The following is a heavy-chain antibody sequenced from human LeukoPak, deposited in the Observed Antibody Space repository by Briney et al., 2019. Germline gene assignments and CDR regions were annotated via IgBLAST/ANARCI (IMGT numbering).Heavy chain of an antibody. J-gene: IGHJ6*04. V-gene: IGHV3-74*01. CDR2: ISSDGSST. D-gene: IGHD3-10*01. CDR3: ARKLRGVSGMDV. Sequence: GESLRLSCAASAFTFSDYYMHWVRQAPGKGLVWVSRISSDGSSTTYADSVKGRFTISRDNANNTLYLQMNSLRAEDTAVYYCARKLRGVSGMDVWGKGTTVTVSS. CDR1: AFTFSDYY.